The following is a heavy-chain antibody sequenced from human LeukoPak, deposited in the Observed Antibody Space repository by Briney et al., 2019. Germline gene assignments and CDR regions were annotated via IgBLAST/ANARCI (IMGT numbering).Heavy chain of an antibody. J-gene: IGHJ4*02. CDR3: ARAIRYSSSWEYFDY. Sequence: GSSVKVSCKTSGCTFSSYSITWVRQAPGQGLEWMGRIIPIFGTANYAQKFQGRVTITTDESTSTAYMELSSLTSEDTAVYSCARAIRYSSSWEYFDYWGQGTLVTVSS. CDR2: IIPIFGTA. D-gene: IGHD6-13*01. V-gene: IGHV1-69*05. CDR1: GCTFSSYS.